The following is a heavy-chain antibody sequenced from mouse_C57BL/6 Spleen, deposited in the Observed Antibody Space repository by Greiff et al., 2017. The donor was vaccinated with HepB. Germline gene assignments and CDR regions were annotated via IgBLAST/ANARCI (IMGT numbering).Heavy chain of an antibody. D-gene: IGHD1-1*01. CDR1: GYTFTSYW. CDR2: IDPSDSYT. V-gene: IGHV1-50*01. Sequence: QVQLQQPGAELVKPGASVKLSCKASGYTFTSYWMQWVKQRPGQGLEWIGEIDPSDSYTNYNQKFKGKATLTVDTSSSTAYMQLSSLTSEDSAVDYCALYYGSPWFADWGQGTLVTVSA. CDR3: ALYYGSPWFAD. J-gene: IGHJ3*01.